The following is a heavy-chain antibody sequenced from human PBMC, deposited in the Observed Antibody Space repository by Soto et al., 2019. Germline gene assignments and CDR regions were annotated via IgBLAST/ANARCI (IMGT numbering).Heavy chain of an antibody. V-gene: IGHV3-30*03. Sequence: GGSLRLSCAASGFTFSSYGMHWVRQAPGKGLEWVAVISYDGSNKYYADSVKGRFTISRDNSKNTLYLQMNSLRAEDTAVYYCARSHCRGGGCYYMDVWGKGTTFTVSS. D-gene: IGHD2-15*01. J-gene: IGHJ6*03. CDR1: GFTFSSYG. CDR3: ARSHCRGGGCYYMDV. CDR2: ISYDGSNK.